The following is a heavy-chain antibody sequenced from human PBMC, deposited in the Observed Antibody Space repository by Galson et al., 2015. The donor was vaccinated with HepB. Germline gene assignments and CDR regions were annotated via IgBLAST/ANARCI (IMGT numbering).Heavy chain of an antibody. CDR2: ISGAGATT. J-gene: IGHJ4*02. Sequence: SLRLSCAASGFTFSNYAMSWVRQAPGKGLEWVSGISGAGATTYYPDSVKGRFTVSRDNSKSTLYMQMNSLRADDTAVYYCATRAPLSPETTSGRYFDSWGQGTLVTVSS. D-gene: IGHD4-17*01. V-gene: IGHV3-23*01. CDR3: ATRAPLSPETTSGRYFDS. CDR1: GFTFSNYA.